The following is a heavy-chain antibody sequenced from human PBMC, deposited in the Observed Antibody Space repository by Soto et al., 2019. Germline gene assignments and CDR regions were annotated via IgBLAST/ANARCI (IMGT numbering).Heavy chain of an antibody. CDR1: GGSFSGYY. CDR3: ARGRGVVVPAAMKRAFDI. Sequence: QVQLQQWGAGLLKPSETLSLTCAVYGGSFSGYYWSWIRQPPGKGLEWIGEINHNGITSYNPSLKSRVTISVDTSMNQQFSLKLSSVTAADTAVYYCARGRGVVVPAAMKRAFDIWGQGTMVTVSS. J-gene: IGHJ3*02. D-gene: IGHD2-2*01. CDR2: INHNGIT. V-gene: IGHV4-34*01.